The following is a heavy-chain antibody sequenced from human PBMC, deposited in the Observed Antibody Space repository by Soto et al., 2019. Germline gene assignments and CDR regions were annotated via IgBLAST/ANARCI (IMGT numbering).Heavy chain of an antibody. Sequence: SETLSLTCAFSGDSISSYYCMWIRQPPGKGLESIGYLYYGRSANYNPSLKSRVTLSVDTSTNQCSLTLSSMTAADTAVYYCARDRGVVVVAATDYYYYGMDVWGQGTTVTVSS. CDR3: ARDRGVVVVAATDYYYYGMDV. CDR1: GDSISSYY. CDR2: LYYGRSA. V-gene: IGHV4-59*01. J-gene: IGHJ6*02. D-gene: IGHD2-15*01.